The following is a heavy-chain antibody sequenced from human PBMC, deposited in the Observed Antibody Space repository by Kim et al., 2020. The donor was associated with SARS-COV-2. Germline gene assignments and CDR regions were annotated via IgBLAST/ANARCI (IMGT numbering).Heavy chain of an antibody. CDR1: GFTFGVYA. J-gene: IGHJ4*02. CDR2: ISWNSGSI. CDR3: AKDISFGVGG. D-gene: IGHD3-10*01. Sequence: SLRLSCAASGFTFGVYAMHWVRQAPGKGLEWVSGISWNSGSIGYADSVKGRFTISRDNAKNSLYLQMNSLRAEDTALYYCAKDISFGVGGWGQGTLVT. V-gene: IGHV3-9*01.